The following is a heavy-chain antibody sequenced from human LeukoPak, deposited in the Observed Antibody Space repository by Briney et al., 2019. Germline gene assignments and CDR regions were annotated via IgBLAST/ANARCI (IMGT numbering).Heavy chain of an antibody. CDR2: ISSSSDTI. J-gene: IGHJ4*02. V-gene: IGHV3-48*02. CDR1: GFTFSSYS. Sequence: AGGSLRLSCAASGFTFSSYSMNWVRQTPGKGLEWVSYISSSSDTIYYADSVKGRFTISRDNAKRSLYLQMNSLRDEDTAVYYCVRDNPRQQGFAYWGQGTLVTVSS. D-gene: IGHD6-13*01. CDR3: VRDNPRQQGFAY.